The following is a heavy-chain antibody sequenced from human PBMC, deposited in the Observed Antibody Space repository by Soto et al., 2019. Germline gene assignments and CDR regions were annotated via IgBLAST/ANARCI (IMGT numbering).Heavy chain of an antibody. CDR2: IYYSGST. D-gene: IGHD6-6*01. Sequence: PSETLSLTCTVSGGSISSSSYYWGWIRQPPGKGLEWIGSIYYSGSTHYNPSLKSRITISVATSKNQFSLKLSSVTAADTAMYYCARQRIAARPGWFDPLDQGTLATVSS. CDR1: GGSISSSSYY. CDR3: ARQRIAARPGWFDP. J-gene: IGHJ5*02. V-gene: IGHV4-39*01.